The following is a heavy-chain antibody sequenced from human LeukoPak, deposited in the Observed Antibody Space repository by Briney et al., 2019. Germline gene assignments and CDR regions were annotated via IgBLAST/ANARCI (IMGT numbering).Heavy chain of an antibody. CDR1: GGSVITTNW. D-gene: IGHD3-10*01. Sequence: SETLSLTCTISGGSVITTNWWYWVRQSPGKGLEWIGGIYHSGRANYNPSLESRVTISVDKSENQLSLKLTSVTAADTAVYYCAREGDYYGPGSHYGGAFDPWGQGTLVTVSS. CDR3: AREGDYYGPGSHYGGAFDP. J-gene: IGHJ5*02. V-gene: IGHV4-4*02. CDR2: IYHSGRA.